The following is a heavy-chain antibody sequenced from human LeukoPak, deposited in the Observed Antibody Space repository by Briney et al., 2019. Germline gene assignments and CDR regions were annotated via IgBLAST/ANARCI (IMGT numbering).Heavy chain of an antibody. Sequence: GGSLRLSCAASGFTFSNAWMSWVRQAPGKGLEWVGRIKSKTDGGTTDFAAPVKGRFTISRDDSKNTLYLQMNSLKTEDTAVYYCARVRDGYYYGSGSYSVYFDYWGQGTLVTVSS. CDR2: IKSKTDGGTT. D-gene: IGHD3-10*01. J-gene: IGHJ4*02. CDR3: ARVRDGYYYGSGSYSVYFDY. V-gene: IGHV3-15*01. CDR1: GFTFSNAW.